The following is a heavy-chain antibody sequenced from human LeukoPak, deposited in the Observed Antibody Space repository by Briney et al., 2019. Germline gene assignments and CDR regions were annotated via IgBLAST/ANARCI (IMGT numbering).Heavy chain of an antibody. CDR2: IYSGGST. V-gene: IGHV3-53*01. J-gene: IGHJ6*02. Sequence: GGSLRLSCAASGFTVSSNYMSWVRQAPGKGLEWVSVIYSGGSTYYADSVKGRFTISRDNSKNTLYLQMNSLRAEDTAVYYCAGVDIAAAGMDVWGQGTTVTVSS. CDR1: GFTVSSNY. CDR3: AGVDIAAAGMDV. D-gene: IGHD6-13*01.